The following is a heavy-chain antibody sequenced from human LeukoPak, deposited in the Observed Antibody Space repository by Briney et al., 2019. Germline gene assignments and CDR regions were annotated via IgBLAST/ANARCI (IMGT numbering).Heavy chain of an antibody. CDR1: GFSLSDYW. V-gene: IGHV3-74*01. J-gene: IGHJ4*02. D-gene: IGHD1/OR15-1a*01. CDR2: ITSDGSTT. CDR3: AREYWNNYFDY. Sequence: GGSLRLSCVGSGFSLSDYWMHWVRQTPGKGLMWVSRITSDGSTTWHADSVKGRFTVSRDNAKNTLYLQMNTLRAEDTAVYYCAREYWNNYFDYWGQGTLVTVSS.